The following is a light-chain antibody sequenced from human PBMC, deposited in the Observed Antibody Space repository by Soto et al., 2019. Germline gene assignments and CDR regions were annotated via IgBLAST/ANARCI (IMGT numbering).Light chain of an antibody. J-gene: IGKJ1*01. CDR1: QSISSN. CDR3: QQYNNWPSWT. V-gene: IGKV3-15*01. CDR2: GAS. Sequence: MTQSPSTLSASVGDRVTITCRASQSISSNLAWYQQKPGQAPRLLIYGASTRATGIPARFSGSGSGTEFTLTLSSLQSEDFAVYYCQQYNNWPSWTFCQGTKVEIK.